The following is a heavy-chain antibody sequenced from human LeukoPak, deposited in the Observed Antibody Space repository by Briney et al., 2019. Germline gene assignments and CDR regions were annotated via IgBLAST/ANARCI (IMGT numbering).Heavy chain of an antibody. Sequence: PGGSLRLSCAASGFTFSRYGMHWVRQAPGKGLEWVAVISYDGSKKYYVDSVKGRFTISRDSSKNTLFLQMNSLRAEDTAVYHCAKDNDYSSGSYFPYYYGMDVWGQGTTVTVSS. CDR3: AKDNDYSSGSYFPYYYGMDV. CDR2: ISYDGSKK. D-gene: IGHD3-10*01. V-gene: IGHV3-30*18. J-gene: IGHJ6*02. CDR1: GFTFSRYG.